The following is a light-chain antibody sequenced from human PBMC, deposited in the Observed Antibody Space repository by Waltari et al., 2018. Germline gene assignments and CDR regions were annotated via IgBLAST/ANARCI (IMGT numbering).Light chain of an antibody. CDR2: GKN. J-gene: IGLJ1*01. CDR1: KLINYY. CDR3: GSGDSWGNHNYV. V-gene: IGLV3-19*01. Sequence: SSELTHDPAVSVALGQTVRITCQGDKLINYYASWYQQRPGQAPVLVIYGKNNRPSGVSGRFSGFSLGKTAAVTIARAQTEVDAVYRCGSGDSWGNHNYVLGTRT.